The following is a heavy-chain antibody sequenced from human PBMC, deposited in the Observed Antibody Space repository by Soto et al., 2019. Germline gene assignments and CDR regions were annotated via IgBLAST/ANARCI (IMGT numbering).Heavy chain of an antibody. Sequence: NPSETLSLTCSVYGGSFSDYYWSWIRQPPGKGLEWIGEINHSGSTNYNPSLKSRVTISVHTSKNQFSLKLSSVTAADTAVYYCARARKGSGSDYYYHYGMDVWDKGTTVTVSS. CDR1: GGSFSDYY. D-gene: IGHD3-3*01. V-gene: IGHV4-34*01. CDR3: ARARKGSGSDYYYHYGMDV. CDR2: INHSGST. J-gene: IGHJ6*04.